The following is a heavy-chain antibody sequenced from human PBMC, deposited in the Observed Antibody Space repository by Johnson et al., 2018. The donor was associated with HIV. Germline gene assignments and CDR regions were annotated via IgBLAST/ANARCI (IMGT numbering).Heavy chain of an antibody. J-gene: IGHJ3*02. CDR2: IYSGDNT. V-gene: IGHV3-66*01. CDR3: ARETFPYYYDSSGPYSGAFDI. Sequence: VQLVESGGGLVQPGGSLRLSCAASGFTVSSNYMTWVRQAPGKGLEWVSIIYSGDNTYYSDSVKGSFTISRDNSKNTLYLQMGSLRAEDMAVYYCARETFPYYYDSSGPYSGAFDIWGQGTMVTVSS. D-gene: IGHD3-22*01. CDR1: GFTVSSNY.